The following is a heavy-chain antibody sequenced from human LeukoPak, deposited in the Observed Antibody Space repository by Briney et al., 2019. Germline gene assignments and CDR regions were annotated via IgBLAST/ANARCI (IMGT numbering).Heavy chain of an antibody. CDR2: ISSSSSTI. D-gene: IGHD4-23*01. V-gene: IGHV3-48*04. J-gene: IGHJ4*02. CDR3: ARALSRGARWFPSALDY. CDR1: GFTFSSYS. Sequence: PGGSLRLSCAASGFTFSSYSMNWVRQAPGQGLEWVSYISSSSSTIYYADSVKGRFTISRDNAKNSLYLQMNSLRAEDTAVYYCARALSRGARWFPSALDYWGQGTLVTVSS.